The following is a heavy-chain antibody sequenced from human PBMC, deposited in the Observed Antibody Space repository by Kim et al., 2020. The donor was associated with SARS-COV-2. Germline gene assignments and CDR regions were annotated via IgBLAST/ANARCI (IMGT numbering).Heavy chain of an antibody. V-gene: IGHV1-46*01. CDR1: GDTFTSYS. CDR3: ATEEYLSRNFLRVGSYF. CDR2: INPILGIA. D-gene: IGHD1-7*01. Sequence: ASVKVSCKASGDTFTSYSINWVRQAPGQGLEWMGRINPILGIANYAQKFQGRVTMTVDTSTSTVYMELSSLRSEDTAVYYCATEEYLSRNFLRVGSYF. J-gene: IGHJ2*01.